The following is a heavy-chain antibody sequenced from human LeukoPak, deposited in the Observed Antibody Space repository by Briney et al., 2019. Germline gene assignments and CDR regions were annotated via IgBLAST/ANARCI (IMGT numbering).Heavy chain of an antibody. CDR2: INPNSGNT. CDR3: ARARQQWLVPLDY. V-gene: IGHV1-18*04. Sequence: GASVKVSCKASGYSFTGYYMHWVRQAPGQGLEWMGWINPNSGNTNYAQKLQGRVTMTTDTSTSTAYMELRSLTSDDTAVYYCARARQQWLVPLDYWGQGTLVTVSS. D-gene: IGHD6-19*01. CDR1: GYSFTGYY. J-gene: IGHJ4*02.